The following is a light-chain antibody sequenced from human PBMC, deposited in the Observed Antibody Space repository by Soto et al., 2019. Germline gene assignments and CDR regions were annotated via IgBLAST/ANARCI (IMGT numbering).Light chain of an antibody. CDR2: GAS. CDR3: QQYGSSPPIT. CDR1: QSVSSNF. J-gene: IGKJ5*01. Sequence: EIVLTQSPGTLSLSPGEGATLSCRASQSVSSNFLTWYQHKPGQAPRLLIYGASSRATGIPDRFSGSGSGTDFTLTISRLEPEDFAVYYCQQYGSSPPITFGQGTRLEIK. V-gene: IGKV3-20*01.